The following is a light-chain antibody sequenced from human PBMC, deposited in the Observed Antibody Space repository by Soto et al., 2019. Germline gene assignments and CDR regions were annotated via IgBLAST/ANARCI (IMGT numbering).Light chain of an antibody. CDR3: LQYNAWPPA. CDR1: RGVSTN. Sequence: EIVMTQSPATLSVSPGESVSLSCRASRGVSTNLDWYQQKPSQAPRLLIHDASTRATGIPARFTGSGSGAEFTLTISSLQSEDFAIYYCLQYNAWPPAFGQGTRLEIK. V-gene: IGKV3-15*01. CDR2: DAS. J-gene: IGKJ5*01.